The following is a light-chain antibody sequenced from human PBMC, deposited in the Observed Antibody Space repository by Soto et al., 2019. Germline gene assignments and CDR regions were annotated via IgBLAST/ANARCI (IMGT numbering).Light chain of an antibody. Sequence: DIQMTQSPSSLSASVGDRVTITCRASQNINNYLNWYQQRPGKAPKLLIYAASTLQSGVPSRFSGSGSGTDFTLAISSLQPEDFATYDCQQSYIEPWGTCGQGTRVESK. CDR3: QQSYIEPWGT. J-gene: IGKJ1*01. V-gene: IGKV1-39*01. CDR1: QNINNY. CDR2: AAS.